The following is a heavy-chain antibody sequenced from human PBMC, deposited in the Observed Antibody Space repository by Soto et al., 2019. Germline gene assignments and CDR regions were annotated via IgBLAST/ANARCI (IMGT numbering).Heavy chain of an antibody. CDR2: IYWNDDK. CDR3: AHSNSSSLPRPRTYNWFDP. D-gene: IGHD6-6*01. V-gene: IGHV2-5*01. J-gene: IGHJ5*02. CDR1: GFSLSASGVG. Sequence: SGPTLVNPTQTLTLTCTFAGFSLSASGVGVGWNRQPPGKALEWLALIYWNDDKRYSPSLKSRLTITKDTSKNQVVLTMTNMDPVDTATYYCAHSNSSSLPRPRTYNWFDPWGQGTLLTVSS.